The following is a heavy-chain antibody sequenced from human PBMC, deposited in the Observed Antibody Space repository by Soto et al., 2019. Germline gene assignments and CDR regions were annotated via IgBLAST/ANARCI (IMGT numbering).Heavy chain of an antibody. V-gene: IGHV3-23*01. D-gene: IGHD6-19*01. CDR1: GFTFSSYA. CDR2: ISGSGGST. J-gene: IGHJ4*02. Sequence: WGSMRLSCAASGFTFSSYAMSWVRQAPGKGLEWVSAISGSGGSTYYADSVKGRFTISRDNSKNTLYLQMNSLRAEDTAVYYCAKGLSSIAVAGTNQTQRFDYWGQGTLVTVSS. CDR3: AKGLSSIAVAGTNQTQRFDY.